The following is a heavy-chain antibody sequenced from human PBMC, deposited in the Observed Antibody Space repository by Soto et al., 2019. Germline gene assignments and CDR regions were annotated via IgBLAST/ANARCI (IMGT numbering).Heavy chain of an antibody. Sequence: QVQLVESGGGVVQPGRSLRLSCAASGFTFSSYAMHWVRQAPGKGLEWVAVISYDGSNKYYADSVKGRFTISRDNSKNTLYLQMNSLRAEDPAVYYCARDDRSSWTFDYWGQGTLVTVSS. CDR3: ARDDRSSWTFDY. CDR2: ISYDGSNK. D-gene: IGHD6-13*01. V-gene: IGHV3-30-3*01. CDR1: GFTFSSYA. J-gene: IGHJ4*02.